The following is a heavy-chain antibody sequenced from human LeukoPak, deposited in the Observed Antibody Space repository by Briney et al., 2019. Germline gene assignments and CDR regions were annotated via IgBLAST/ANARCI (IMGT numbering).Heavy chain of an antibody. D-gene: IGHD6-19*01. Sequence: GGSLRLSCAASGITFNNYNMNWVRQAPGQGLEGVAFIGSASSYVFYADSVKGRFTISRDNAKNSLYLQMNSLKAEDTAIYYCATSIGVAVAFDFWGQGALVTVPS. V-gene: IGHV3-21*04. CDR3: ATSIGVAVAFDF. CDR1: GITFNNYN. J-gene: IGHJ4*02. CDR2: IGSASSYV.